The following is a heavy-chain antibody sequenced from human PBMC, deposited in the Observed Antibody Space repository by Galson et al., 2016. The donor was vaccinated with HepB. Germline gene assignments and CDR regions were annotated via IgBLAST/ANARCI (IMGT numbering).Heavy chain of an antibody. J-gene: IGHJ6*02. D-gene: IGHD2-2*01. Sequence: SVKVSCKASGYSFSNYDINWVRQATGQGLQWMGWMQPNSGDTGFAQKFQGRVTMTRNTTISTAYLELSRLRSEDSAVYYCARAYCSSTSCYYFGMDVWGQGTTVTVSS. CDR2: MQPNSGDT. V-gene: IGHV1-8*01. CDR1: GYSFSNYD. CDR3: ARAYCSSTSCYYFGMDV.